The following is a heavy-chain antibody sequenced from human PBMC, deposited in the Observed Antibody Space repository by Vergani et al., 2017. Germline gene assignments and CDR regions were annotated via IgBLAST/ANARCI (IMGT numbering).Heavy chain of an antibody. V-gene: IGHV3-33*01. J-gene: IGHJ5*01. D-gene: IGHD1-1*01. CDR1: GFTFSSHR. CDR2: IWYDGSNK. CDR3: ARWGNEKRLDS. Sequence: QVQLVESEGGVVQPGRSLTLSCVASGFTFSSHRMHWVRQAPGKGLEWVAVIWYDGSNKYYGDSVKGRLTISRDKSKNTLYLQRNSLRVEDTAVYYCARWGNEKRLDSWGQGALVTVSS.